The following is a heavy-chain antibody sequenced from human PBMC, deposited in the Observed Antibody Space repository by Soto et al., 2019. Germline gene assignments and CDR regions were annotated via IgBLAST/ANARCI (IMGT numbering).Heavy chain of an antibody. J-gene: IGHJ6*02. CDR3: ARAGPGMGLRWANIGYYGMDV. CDR1: GGSISSSSYY. D-gene: IGHD5-12*01. Sequence: SETLSLTXTVSGGSISSSSYYWGWIRQPPGKGLEWIGSIYYSGSTYYNPSLKSRVTISVDTSKNQFSLKLSSVTAADTAVYYCARAGPGMGLRWANIGYYGMDVWGQGTTVTVSS. CDR2: IYYSGST. V-gene: IGHV4-39*01.